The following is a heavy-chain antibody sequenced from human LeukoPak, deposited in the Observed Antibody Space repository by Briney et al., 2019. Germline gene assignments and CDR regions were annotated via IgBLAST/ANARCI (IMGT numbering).Heavy chain of an antibody. J-gene: IGHJ4*02. D-gene: IGHD6-13*01. CDR1: DDSISSTTYY. V-gene: IGHV4-39*07. Sequence: PSETLSLTCTLSDDSISSTTYYWGWIRQPPGKGLERIGSVSYTGSTYYNPSLKSRVTISVDTSKNQFSLKLTSVTAADTAVYYCARDNGSSSWYYYWGQGTLVTVSS. CDR2: VSYTGST. CDR3: ARDNGSSSWYYY.